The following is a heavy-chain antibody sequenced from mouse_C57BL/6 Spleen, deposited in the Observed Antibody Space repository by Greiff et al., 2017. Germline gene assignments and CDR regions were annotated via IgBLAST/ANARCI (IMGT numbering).Heavy chain of an antibody. Sequence: VQLQQSGTVLARPGASVKMSCKTSGYTFTSYWMHWVKQRPGQGLEWIGAIYPGNSDTSYNQKFKGKAKLTAVTSASTAYMELSSLTNEDSAVYYCTRKEGSSGRYFDYWGQGTTLTVSS. J-gene: IGHJ2*01. V-gene: IGHV1-5*01. D-gene: IGHD3-2*02. CDR2: IYPGNSDT. CDR1: GYTFTSYW. CDR3: TRKEGSSGRYFDY.